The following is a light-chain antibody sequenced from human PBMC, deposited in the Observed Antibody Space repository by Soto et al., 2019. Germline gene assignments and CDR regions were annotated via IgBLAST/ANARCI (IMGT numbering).Light chain of an antibody. J-gene: IGKJ2*03. CDR1: QSVSRSH. CDR3: QQYGTSPPYS. CDR2: GAS. Sequence: EIVLTQSPGTLSLSPGERATLACRASQSVSRSHLAGYQQKPGQAPRLLIYGASSRATGIADRFSGSGSGTDFTLTISRLEPEAFAVYYCQQYGTSPPYSFGQGTKLEIK. V-gene: IGKV3-20*01.